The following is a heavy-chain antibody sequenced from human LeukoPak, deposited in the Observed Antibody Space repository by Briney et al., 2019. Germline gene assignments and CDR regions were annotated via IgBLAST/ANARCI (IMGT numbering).Heavy chain of an antibody. CDR1: GYTFTSYY. D-gene: IGHD6-13*01. Sequence: ASVKVSCKASGYTFTSYYMHWVRQAPGQGLEWMGIINPSSGHTNYAQKFQGRVTMTRDMSTSTVYMELSRLRSDDTAVYYCARVLAAAGNNWFDPWGQGTLVTVSS. J-gene: IGHJ5*02. CDR3: ARVLAAAGNNWFDP. CDR2: INPSSGHT. V-gene: IGHV1-46*01.